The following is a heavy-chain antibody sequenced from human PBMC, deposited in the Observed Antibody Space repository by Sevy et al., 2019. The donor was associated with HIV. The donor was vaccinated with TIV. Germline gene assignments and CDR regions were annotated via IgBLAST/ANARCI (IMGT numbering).Heavy chain of an antibody. D-gene: IGHD3-22*01. J-gene: IGHJ4*02. CDR3: AAAREYYEDTSGYLDY. CDR1: GSTLSKLS. V-gene: IGHV1-24*01. CDR2: FDPEDGET. Sequence: ASVKVSCKVSGSTLSKLSMHWVRQAPGKGLEWMGRFDPEDGETIYSQKFQGRVTMTEDTSTDTAYMDLSSLRSEDTAVYHCAAAREYYEDTSGYLDYWGQGTLVTVSS.